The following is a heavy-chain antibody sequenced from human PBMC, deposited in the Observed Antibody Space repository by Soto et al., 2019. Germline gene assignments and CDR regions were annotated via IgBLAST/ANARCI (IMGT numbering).Heavy chain of an antibody. CDR3: ARAASGNSRDFQH. CDR2: INPSGGST. J-gene: IGHJ1*01. V-gene: IGHV1-46*01. CDR1: GYTFTSYY. D-gene: IGHD2-21*02. Sequence: QVQLVQSGAEVKKPGASVKVSCKASGYTFTSYYMHWVRQAPGQGLEWMGIINPSGGSTSYAQKFHGRVTMTRDTSTSTVYRGLSSLSPEDTAVYYCARAASGNSRDFQHWGQGTLVTVS.